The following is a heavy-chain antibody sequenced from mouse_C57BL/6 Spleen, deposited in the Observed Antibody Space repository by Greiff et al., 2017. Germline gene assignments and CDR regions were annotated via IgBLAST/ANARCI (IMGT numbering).Heavy chain of an antibody. CDR1: GYTFTSYW. CDR2: IYPSDSET. V-gene: IGHV1-61*01. D-gene: IGHD1-1*01. CDR3: ASTPLYYYGSSPYYFDY. Sequence: QVQLQQPGAELVRPGSSVKLSCKASGYTFTSYWMDWVKQRPGQGLEWIGNIYPSDSETHYNQKFKDKATLTVDKSSSTAYMQLSSLTSEDSAVYCCASTPLYYYGSSPYYFDYWGQGTTLTVSS. J-gene: IGHJ2*01.